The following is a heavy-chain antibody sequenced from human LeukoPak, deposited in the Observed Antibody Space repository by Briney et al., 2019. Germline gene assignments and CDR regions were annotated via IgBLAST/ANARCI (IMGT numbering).Heavy chain of an antibody. Sequence: GGSLRLSCAASGFTFSRYGMHWVRQAPGKGLEWVAVIWYDGSNKYYVDSVKGRVTISRDNSKNTLYLQMNSLRGEDTAVYYCARGSGLVVRGDYFDYWGQGTLVTVSS. CDR2: IWYDGSNK. V-gene: IGHV3-33*01. D-gene: IGHD3-10*01. CDR1: GFTFSRYG. CDR3: ARGSGLVVRGDYFDY. J-gene: IGHJ4*02.